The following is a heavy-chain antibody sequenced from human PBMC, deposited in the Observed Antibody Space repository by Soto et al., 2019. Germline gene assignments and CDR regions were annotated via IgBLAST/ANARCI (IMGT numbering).Heavy chain of an antibody. Sequence: QLQLQESGSGLVKPSQTLSLTCAVSGGSISSGGYSWSWIRQPPGKGLEWIGYIYHSGSTSYNPSPKSRVTISVDRSTNQFSLKLSSGTAGDTAVYYCSRGGGYTFDYWGQGTLVTVSS. CDR3: SRGGGYTFDY. CDR2: IYHSGST. CDR1: GGSISSGGYS. V-gene: IGHV4-30-2*01. D-gene: IGHD3-16*01. J-gene: IGHJ4*02.